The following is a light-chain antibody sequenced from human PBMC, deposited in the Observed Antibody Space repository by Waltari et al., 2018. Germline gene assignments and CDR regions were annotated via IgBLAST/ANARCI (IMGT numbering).Light chain of an antibody. J-gene: IGLJ3*02. CDR2: KDT. CDR1: SSNNGTNF. V-gene: IGLV1-47*01. Sequence: QSVLTQPTSTYGTPGQRVTISCSGSSSNNGTNFVYWYQQLPGTAPKLLIFKDTPRPSGVPSRFSDSGSGPSASLAIRGLRSADEADYYCAAWDDSVSRLVFGGGTKVTVL. CDR3: AAWDDSVSRLV.